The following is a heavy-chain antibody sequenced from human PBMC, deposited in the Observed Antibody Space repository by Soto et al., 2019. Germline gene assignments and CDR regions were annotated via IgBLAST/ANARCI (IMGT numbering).Heavy chain of an antibody. CDR3: ARRRTVTVSPVYYYYGMDV. Sequence: SETLSLTCTVSGGSISSSSYYWGWIRQPPGKGLEWIGSIYYSGSTYYNPSLKSRVTISVDTSKNQFSLKLSSVTAADTAVYYCARRRTVTVSPVYYYYGMDVWGQGTTVTVSS. V-gene: IGHV4-39*01. CDR2: IYYSGST. D-gene: IGHD4-4*01. CDR1: GGSISSSSYY. J-gene: IGHJ6*02.